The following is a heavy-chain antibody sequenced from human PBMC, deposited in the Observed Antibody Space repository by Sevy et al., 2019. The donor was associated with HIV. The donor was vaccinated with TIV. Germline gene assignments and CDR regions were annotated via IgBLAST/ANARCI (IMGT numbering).Heavy chain of an antibody. V-gene: IGHV3-48*01. D-gene: IGHD1-1*01. CDR3: ATEIKVWSDVSLHYSYYMDV. CDR2: IAGSTGTV. J-gene: IGHJ6*03. Sequence: GGSLRLSCTASGFSFSDYGMNFVRQAPGKGLEWISYIAGSTGTVYYADSVKGRFSISRDNAKNSVFLQMSGLGAGDTGVYYCATEIKVWSDVSLHYSYYMDVWGKGTTVTVSS. CDR1: GFSFSDYG.